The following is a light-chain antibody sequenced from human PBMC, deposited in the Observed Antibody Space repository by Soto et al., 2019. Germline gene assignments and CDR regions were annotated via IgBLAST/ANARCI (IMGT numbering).Light chain of an antibody. CDR1: QSISKW. CDR2: EAS. V-gene: IGKV1-5*03. Sequence: DIQMTQSPSTLSASVGDRVTITCRATQSISKWLAWYQQKPGKAPKLLIYEASSLDSGVPSRFSGSGSGTEFSLTISSLQPDDFATYYSQHQSYRLGQGTRLEIK. J-gene: IGKJ2*03. CDR3: QHQSYR.